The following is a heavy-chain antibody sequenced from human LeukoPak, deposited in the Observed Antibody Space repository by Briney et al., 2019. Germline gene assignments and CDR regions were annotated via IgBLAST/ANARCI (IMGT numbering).Heavy chain of an antibody. CDR2: VYYTGST. D-gene: IGHD3-9*01. V-gene: IGHV4-59*08. CDR1: GGSISTYY. CDR3: ARRNLLTGYYYFDY. Sequence: SETLSLTCTVSGGSISTYYWNWMRQPPGKGLEWIGYVYYTGSTNYNPSLKSRVTISVDTSKNQFSLNLSSVTAADTAVYYCARRNLLTGYYYFDYWGQGTLVTVSS. J-gene: IGHJ4*02.